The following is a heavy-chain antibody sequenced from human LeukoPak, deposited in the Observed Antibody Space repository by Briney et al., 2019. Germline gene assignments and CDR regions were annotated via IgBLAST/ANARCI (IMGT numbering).Heavy chain of an antibody. CDR1: GFTFSSYG. CDR3: ARLGELSNTDY. Sequence: GGSLRLSCAASGFTFSSYGMHWVRQAPGKGLEWVSAISGNGGGTYYADSVKGRFTISRDNSKNTLYLQMNSLRAEDTAVYYCARLGELSNTDYWGQGTLVTVSS. J-gene: IGHJ4*02. V-gene: IGHV3-23*01. CDR2: ISGNGGGT. D-gene: IGHD3-16*02.